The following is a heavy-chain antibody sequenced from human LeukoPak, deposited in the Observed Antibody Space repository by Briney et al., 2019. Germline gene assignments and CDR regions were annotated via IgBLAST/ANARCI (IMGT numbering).Heavy chain of an antibody. CDR2: INPSGGST. CDR3: ARDGTVTTSVPDAFDI. CDR1: GYTFTSYY. D-gene: IGHD4-17*01. Sequence: ASVKVFCKASGYTFTSYYMHWVRQAPGQGLEWMGIINPSGGSTSYAQKFQGRVTMTRDTSTSTVYMELSSLRSEDTAVYYCARDGTVTTSVPDAFDIWGQGTMVTVSS. J-gene: IGHJ3*02. V-gene: IGHV1-46*01.